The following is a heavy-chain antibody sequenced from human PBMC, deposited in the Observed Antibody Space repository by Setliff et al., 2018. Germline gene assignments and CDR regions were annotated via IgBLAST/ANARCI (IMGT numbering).Heavy chain of an antibody. CDR3: ARWFKPASGTFYPDH. CDR2: IKEDGSQR. V-gene: IGHV3-7*01. CDR1: GFAFKTHW. D-gene: IGHD3-10*01. Sequence: PGGSLRLSCAASGFAFKTHWMDWARQAPGKGLEWVANIKEDGSQRNYVDSVRGRFTISRDNAKNSLYLQMNSLRAEDTAVYYCARWFKPASGTFYPDHWGQGTLVTVSS. J-gene: IGHJ4*02.